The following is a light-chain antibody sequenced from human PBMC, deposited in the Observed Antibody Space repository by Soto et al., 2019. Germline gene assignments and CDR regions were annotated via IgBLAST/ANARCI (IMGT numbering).Light chain of an antibody. Sequence: TFFSKSPATLSLSYWEIATLSCRASRSVNSYLAWYQQKPGQAPRLLISDASNRATGIPARFSGSGSGTDFTLTISSLEPEDFAVYYCQHRSEWPVSFGQGTRLEIK. J-gene: IGKJ5*01. V-gene: IGKV3-11*01. CDR3: QHRSEWPVS. CDR1: RSVNSY. CDR2: DAS.